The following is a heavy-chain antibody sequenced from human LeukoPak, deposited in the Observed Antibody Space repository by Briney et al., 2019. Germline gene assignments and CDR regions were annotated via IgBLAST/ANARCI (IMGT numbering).Heavy chain of an antibody. CDR2: IYTTGST. V-gene: IGHV4-61*02. J-gene: IGHJ5*02. CDR1: GVSIANTFYY. CDR3: ARSEVTMVRGVNWFDP. Sequence: SETLSLTCTVSGVSIANTFYYWNWLRQPAGKGLEWIGRIYTTGSTDYNPSLKSRVTISLDTARNQFSLKLSSVTAADTAVYYCARSEVTMVRGVNWFDPWGQGTLVTVSS. D-gene: IGHD3-10*01.